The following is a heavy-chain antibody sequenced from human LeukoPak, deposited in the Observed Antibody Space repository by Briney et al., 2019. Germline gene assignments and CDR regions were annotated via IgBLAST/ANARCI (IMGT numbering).Heavy chain of an antibody. J-gene: IGHJ6*02. D-gene: IGHD6-19*01. Sequence: GASGKVSCKASEYTLTDHYVHWVRQAPGQGPEWMGRINPKSADTTYTQKFQGRVTMTRDTAINLVYMELSRLTSDDTAVYYCAGEADTSDSRDHYGMDVWGQGTTVTVTS. CDR1: EYTLTDHY. CDR2: INPKSADT. V-gene: IGHV1-2*06. CDR3: AGEADTSDSRDHYGMDV.